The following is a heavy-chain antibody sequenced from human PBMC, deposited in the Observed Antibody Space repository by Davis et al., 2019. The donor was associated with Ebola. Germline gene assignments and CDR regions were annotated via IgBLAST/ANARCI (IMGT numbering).Heavy chain of an antibody. J-gene: IGHJ4*02. CDR3: ARGRGVATIRLDY. Sequence: SEPLSLTCSVYGRSFSCYYWSCIRHPPGKGLVWIGEINHSGSTNYNPSLKSRVTISVDTSKNQFSLKLSSVTAADTAVYYCARGRGVATIRLDYWGQGTLVTVSS. D-gene: IGHD5-12*01. CDR2: INHSGST. CDR1: GRSFSCYY. V-gene: IGHV4-34*01.